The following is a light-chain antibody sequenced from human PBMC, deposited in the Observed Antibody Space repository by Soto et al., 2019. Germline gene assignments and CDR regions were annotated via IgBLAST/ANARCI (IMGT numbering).Light chain of an antibody. CDR2: KAT. J-gene: IGKJ2*01. V-gene: IGKV1-5*03. Sequence: DIQMTQSPSTLSASVGDGVTITCRASQSIGSGLAWYQQKPGKAPKLLIYKATNLQTGVPSRFSGSGSGTDFSLNISSLQPVDSATYDCQQYTDFQYTFGQGTKVEI. CDR3: QQYTDFQYT. CDR1: QSIGSG.